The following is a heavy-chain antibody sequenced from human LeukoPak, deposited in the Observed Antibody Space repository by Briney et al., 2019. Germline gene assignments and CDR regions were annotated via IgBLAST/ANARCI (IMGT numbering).Heavy chain of an antibody. V-gene: IGHV3-23*01. CDR3: ARVGPYGGNSFDY. CDR1: GFSFSSYA. D-gene: IGHD4-23*01. J-gene: IGHJ4*02. Sequence: PGGSLRLSCAASGFSFSSYAMSWVRQAPGKGLERVSAISGSGGSTYYADSVKGRFTISRDNSKNTLYLQMNSLRAEDTAVYYCARVGPYGGNSFDYWGQGTLVTVSS. CDR2: ISGSGGST.